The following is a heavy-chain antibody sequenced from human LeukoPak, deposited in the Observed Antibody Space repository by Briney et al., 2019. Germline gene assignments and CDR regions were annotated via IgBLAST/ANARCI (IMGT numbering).Heavy chain of an antibody. CDR3: ARGIPFDYYDSSGYQVPFDY. V-gene: IGHV1-2*06. Sequence: ASVKVSCKASGYTFTGYYMHWVRQAPGQGLEWMGRINPNSGGTNYAQKFQGRVTKTRDTSISTAYMELSRLRSDDTAVYYCARGIPFDYYDSSGYQVPFDYWGQGTLVTVSS. CDR1: GYTFTGYY. CDR2: INPNSGGT. D-gene: IGHD3-22*01. J-gene: IGHJ4*02.